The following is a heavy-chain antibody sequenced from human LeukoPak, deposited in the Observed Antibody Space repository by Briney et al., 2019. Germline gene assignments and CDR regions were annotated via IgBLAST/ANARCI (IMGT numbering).Heavy chain of an antibody. J-gene: IGHJ1*01. CDR3: ARYDYYDSSGYKIAEYFQH. V-gene: IGHV3-74*01. Sequence: GGSLRLSCAVSGFTFSSYWMHWVRQAPGKGLVWVSRINSDGSSTSYADSVKGRFTISRDNAKNTLYLQMNSLRAEDTAVYYCARYDYYDSSGYKIAEYFQHWGQGTLVTVSS. CDR1: GFTFSSYW. D-gene: IGHD3-22*01. CDR2: INSDGSST.